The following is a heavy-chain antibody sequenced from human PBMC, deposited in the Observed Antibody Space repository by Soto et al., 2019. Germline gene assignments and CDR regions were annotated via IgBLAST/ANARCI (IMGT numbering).Heavy chain of an antibody. CDR2: ISYDGRNK. CDR3: AGDRYYDILTGYYDNWFDP. D-gene: IGHD3-9*01. Sequence: QVQLVESGGGVVQPGRSLRLSCAASGFIFSSYAIHWVRQAPGKGLEWVAVISYDGRNKYYGDTVKGRFTISRDNSKNTLYLQMNSLRAEHTAVYYCAGDRYYDILTGYYDNWFDPWGQGTLVTVSS. V-gene: IGHV3-30*04. CDR1: GFIFSSYA. J-gene: IGHJ5*02.